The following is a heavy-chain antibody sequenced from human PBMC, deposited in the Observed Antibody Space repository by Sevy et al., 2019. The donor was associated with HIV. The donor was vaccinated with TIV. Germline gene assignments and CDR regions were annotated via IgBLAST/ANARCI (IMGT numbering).Heavy chain of an antibody. CDR3: ARDPDHYYYGMDV. J-gene: IGHJ6*02. V-gene: IGHV6-1*01. CDR1: GDSASSNSAA. CDR2: TYYRSKWYN. Sequence: QSQTLSLTCAISGDSASSNSAAWNWIRQSSSRGLEWLRRTYYRSKWYNDYAVSVKSRITINPDTSKNQFSLQLNSVTPEDTAVYYCARDPDHYYYGMDVWGQGTTVTVSS.